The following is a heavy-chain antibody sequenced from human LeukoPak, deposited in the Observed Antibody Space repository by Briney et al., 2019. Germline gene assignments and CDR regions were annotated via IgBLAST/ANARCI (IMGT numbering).Heavy chain of an antibody. CDR1: GYTFTSYD. D-gene: IGHD3-22*01. CDR2: MNPNSGNT. V-gene: IGHV1-8*01. Sequence: GASVKVSCKASGYTFTSYDINWVRQATGQGLEWMGWMNPNSGNTGYAQKFQGRVTMTRNTSISTAYMELSILISEDTAVYYCARIYDSSGYYFTYWGQGTLVTVSS. J-gene: IGHJ4*02. CDR3: ARIYDSSGYYFTY.